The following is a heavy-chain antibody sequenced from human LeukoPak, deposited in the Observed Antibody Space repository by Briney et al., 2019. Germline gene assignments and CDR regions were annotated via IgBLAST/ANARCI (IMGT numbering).Heavy chain of an antibody. CDR1: GFTFSDSY. J-gene: IGHJ4*02. CDR2: ISYDGSNK. CDR3: ARDREGFGESYFDY. Sequence: PGGSLRLSCAASGFTFSDSYMTWIRQAPGKGLEWVAVISYDGSNKYYADSVKGRFTISRDNAKNSLYLQMNSLRAEDTAMYYCARDREGFGESYFDYWGQGTLVTVSS. D-gene: IGHD3-10*01. V-gene: IGHV3-30*03.